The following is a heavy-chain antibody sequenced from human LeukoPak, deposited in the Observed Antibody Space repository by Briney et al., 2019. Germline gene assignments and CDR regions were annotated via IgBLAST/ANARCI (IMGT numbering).Heavy chain of an antibody. CDR2: ISAYNGNT. D-gene: IGHD2-2*01. Sequence: EASVKVSCKASGYTFTSYGISWVRQAPGQGLEWMGWISAYNGNTNYAQKLQGRVTITADESTRTTYMELSSLRSEDTAVYYCAGVVTPRYCSTTSCYWKGWFDPWGQGTLVTVSS. J-gene: IGHJ5*02. CDR3: AGVVTPRYCSTTSCYWKGWFDP. V-gene: IGHV1-18*01. CDR1: GYTFTSYG.